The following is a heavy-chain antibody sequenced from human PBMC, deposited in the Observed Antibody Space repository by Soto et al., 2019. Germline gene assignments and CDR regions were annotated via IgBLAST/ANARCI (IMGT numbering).Heavy chain of an antibody. CDR1: GITFSSYS. J-gene: IGHJ4*02. Sequence: GSPRLSCASSGITFSSYSMNRVLQAPGKGLEWISTISRSSSYIYYADSVKGRFTISRDNAKNSLYLQMNSLRAEDTAVYYCARVKYRSSCYYFDYWGQGTLVTVSS. D-gene: IGHD6-13*01. CDR3: ARVKYRSSCYYFDY. V-gene: IGHV3-21*01. CDR2: ISRSSSYI.